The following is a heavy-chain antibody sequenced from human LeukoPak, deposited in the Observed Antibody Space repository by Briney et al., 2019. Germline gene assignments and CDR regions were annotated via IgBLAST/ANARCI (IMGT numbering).Heavy chain of an antibody. D-gene: IGHD4-23*01. CDR2: INPNSGGT. J-gene: IGHJ3*02. CDR1: GYIFTGYY. Sequence: ASVKVSCKASGYIFTGYYMHWVRQAPGQGLEWMGWINPNSGGTNYAQKFQGRVTMTRDTSISTAYMELSRLRSDDTAVFYCARVTHEDAFDIWGQGTMVTVSS. V-gene: IGHV1-2*02. CDR3: ARVTHEDAFDI.